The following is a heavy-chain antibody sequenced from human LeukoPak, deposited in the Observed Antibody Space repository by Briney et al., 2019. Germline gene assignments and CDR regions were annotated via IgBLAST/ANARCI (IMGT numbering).Heavy chain of an antibody. CDR2: IIPIFGTA. Sequence: HEASVKVSCKASGFTFTTSAVQWVRQAPGQGLEWMGGIIPIFGTANYAQKFQGRVTITADESTSTAYMELSSLRSEDTAVYYCARVRLGYCSSTSCPWSWYFDLWGRGTLVTVSS. V-gene: IGHV1-69*13. CDR3: ARVRLGYCSSTSCPWSWYFDL. D-gene: IGHD2-2*01. J-gene: IGHJ2*01. CDR1: GFTFTTSA.